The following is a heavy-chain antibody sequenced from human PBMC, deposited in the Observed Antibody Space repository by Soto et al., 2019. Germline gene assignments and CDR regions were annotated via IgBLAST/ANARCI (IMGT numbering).Heavy chain of an antibody. J-gene: IGHJ6*02. CDR2: IRSKANSYAT. Sequence: GGSLRLSCAASGFTFSGSAMHWVRQASGKGLEWVGRIRSKANSYATAYAASVKGRFTISREDSKNTAYLQMNSLKTEDTAVYYCTSEDFLGGVSLSHYYGMDVWGQGTTVTVSS. CDR3: TSEDFLGGVSLSHYYGMDV. V-gene: IGHV3-73*01. CDR1: GFTFSGSA. D-gene: IGHD1-26*01.